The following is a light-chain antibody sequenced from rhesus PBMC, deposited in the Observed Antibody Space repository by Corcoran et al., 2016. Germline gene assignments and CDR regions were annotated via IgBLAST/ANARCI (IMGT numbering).Light chain of an antibody. Sequence: DIQMTQSPSSLSASVGDRVTITCRASQGISTYLNWYQQKPGKATKRLIYAASSLESGVPSRFSGSGSGTDFTLTISSLQPEDFATYYCLQYNSDPPTFGGGTKVEIK. CDR2: AAS. V-gene: IGKV1-43*02. J-gene: IGKJ4*01. CDR3: LQYNSDPPT. CDR1: QGISTY.